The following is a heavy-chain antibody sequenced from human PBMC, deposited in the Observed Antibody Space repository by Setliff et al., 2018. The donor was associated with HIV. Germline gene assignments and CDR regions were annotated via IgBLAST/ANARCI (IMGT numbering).Heavy chain of an antibody. CDR2: IIPILGVP. J-gene: IGHJ5*02. CDR3: ARGGDYDSSGYYGSGSYAAET. V-gene: IGHV1-69*02. D-gene: IGHD3-22*01. CDR1: GGPFTSSS. Sequence: SVKVSCKASGGPFTSSSIGWVRQAPGQGLEWMGRIIPILGVPRYAQKFQGRVTITADKSTSTSYMHLSSLRAEDTAVYFCARGGDYDSSGYYGSGSYAAETWGQGTLVTVSS.